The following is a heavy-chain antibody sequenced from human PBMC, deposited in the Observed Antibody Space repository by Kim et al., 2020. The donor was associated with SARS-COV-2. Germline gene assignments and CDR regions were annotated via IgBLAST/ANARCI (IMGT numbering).Heavy chain of an antibody. CDR1: GFTFSSYE. J-gene: IGHJ4*02. CDR3: ARVGGSPSDPLPDY. Sequence: GGSLRLSCAASGFTFSSYEMNWVRQAPGKGLEWVSYISSSGSTIYYADSVKGRFTISRDNAKNSLYLQMNSLRAEDTAVYYCARVGGSPSDPLPDYWGQGTLVTVSS. CDR2: ISSSGSTI. D-gene: IGHD1-26*01. V-gene: IGHV3-48*03.